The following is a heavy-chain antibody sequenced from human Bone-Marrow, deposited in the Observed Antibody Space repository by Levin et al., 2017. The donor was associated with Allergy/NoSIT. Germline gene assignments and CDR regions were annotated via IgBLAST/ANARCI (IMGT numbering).Heavy chain of an antibody. D-gene: IGHD3-22*01. CDR2: ISYDGSNK. CDR3: ARTGYYDSSGYYSDDY. CDR1: GFTFSSYA. J-gene: IGHJ4*02. Sequence: GGSLRLSCAASGFTFSSYAMHWVRQAPGKGLEWVAVISYDGSNKYYADSVKGRFTISRDNSKNTLYLQMNSLRAEDTAVYYCARTGYYDSSGYYSDDYWGQGTLVTVSS. V-gene: IGHV3-30-3*01.